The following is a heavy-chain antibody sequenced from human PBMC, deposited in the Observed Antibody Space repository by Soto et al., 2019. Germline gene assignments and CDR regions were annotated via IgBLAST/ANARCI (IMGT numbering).Heavy chain of an antibody. CDR3: AKVRVGAVAVGAFDL. V-gene: IGHV3-30*18. CDR2: ISYDGSNK. J-gene: IGHJ3*01. D-gene: IGHD6-19*01. CDR1: GFTFSSYG. Sequence: QVQLVESGGGVVQPGRSLRLSCAASGFTFSSYGMHWVRQAPGKGLEWVAVISYDGSNKYYADSVKGRFTISRDNSKNTLSLQMNSLRAEDTAVYYCAKVRVGAVAVGAFDLWGQGTMVTVSS.